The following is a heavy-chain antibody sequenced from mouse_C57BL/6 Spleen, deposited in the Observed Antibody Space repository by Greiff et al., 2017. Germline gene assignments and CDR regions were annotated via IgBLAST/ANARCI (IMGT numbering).Heavy chain of an antibody. Sequence: EVKLEESGGGLVKPGGSLKLSCAASGFTFSSYAMSWVRQTPEKRLEWVATISDGGSYTYYPDNVKGRFTISRDNAKNNLYLQMSHLKSEDTAMYYCAREYYGSSYGYWGQGTTLTVSS. CDR2: ISDGGSYT. CDR1: GFTFSSYA. V-gene: IGHV5-4*01. J-gene: IGHJ2*01. CDR3: AREYYGSSYGY. D-gene: IGHD1-1*01.